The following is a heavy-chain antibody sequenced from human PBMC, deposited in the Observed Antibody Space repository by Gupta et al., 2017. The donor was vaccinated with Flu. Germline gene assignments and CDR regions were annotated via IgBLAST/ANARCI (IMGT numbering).Heavy chain of an antibody. D-gene: IGHD2-21*02. CDR2: TYNTADP. CDR3: AGSLSALASGDS. CDR1: GCSIKVYH. J-gene: IGHJ1*01. V-gene: IGHV4-59*01. Sequence: QVQMQESGPGLVKPSETLSLPCSLSGCSIKVYHWSWVRQPLGKGLEWIGTTYNTADPNYSPSLKSRFTMSVDTSKTQFALTLSFATTADTAVDYGAGSLSALASGDSWGQGTLVTVSS.